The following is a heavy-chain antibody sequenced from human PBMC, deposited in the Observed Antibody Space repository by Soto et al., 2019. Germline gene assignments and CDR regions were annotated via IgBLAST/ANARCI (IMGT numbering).Heavy chain of an antibody. CDR3: AAGGGLPRYY. Sequence: QLQLQESGSGLVKPSQTLSLTCAVSGGSISSGGYSWSWIRQPPGTGLEWIGYIYHSGSTYYNPSRKSGVTISVDTSKNQFSLKLSSVTAADTAVYYCAAGGGLPRYYWGQGTLVTVSS. CDR2: IYHSGST. D-gene: IGHD5-12*01. CDR1: GGSISSGGYS. J-gene: IGHJ4*02. V-gene: IGHV4-30-2*01.